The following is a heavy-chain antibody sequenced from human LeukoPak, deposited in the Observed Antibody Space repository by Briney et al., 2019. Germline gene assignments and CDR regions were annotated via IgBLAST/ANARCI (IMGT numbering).Heavy chain of an antibody. J-gene: IGHJ3*02. D-gene: IGHD4-23*01. CDR3: ARAQDYGGNSVDAFDI. CDR2: IYYSGST. CDR1: GGSISSSSYY. V-gene: IGHV4-39*07. Sequence: KASETLSLTCTVSGGSISSSSYYWGWIRQPPGKGLEWIGIIYYSGSTYYNPSLKSRVTMSVDTSKNQFSLKLSSVTAADTAVYYCARAQDYGGNSVDAFDIWGQGTMVTASS.